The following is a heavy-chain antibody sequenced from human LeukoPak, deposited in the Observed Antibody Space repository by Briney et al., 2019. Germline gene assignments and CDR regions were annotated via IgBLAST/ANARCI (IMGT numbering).Heavy chain of an antibody. D-gene: IGHD3-3*01. J-gene: IGHJ3*02. CDR3: ARRISPNRVEWLLHDAFDI. Sequence: PGGSLRLSCAASGFTFSSYSMNWVRQAPGKGLEWVSSISSSSSYIYYADSVKGRFTISRDNAKNSLYLQMNSLRAEDTAVYYCARRISPNRVEWLLHDAFDIWGQGTMVTVSS. CDR1: GFTFSSYS. CDR2: ISSSSSYI. V-gene: IGHV3-21*01.